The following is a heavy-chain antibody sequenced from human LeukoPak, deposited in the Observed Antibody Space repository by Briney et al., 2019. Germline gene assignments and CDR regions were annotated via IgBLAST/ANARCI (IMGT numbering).Heavy chain of an antibody. CDR2: ISGYNGNT. CDR1: GYTFTSYG. D-gene: IGHD1-1*01. Sequence: ASEKVSCKASGYTFTSYGITWVRHGPGQGHELMSWISGYNGNTNYAQNLQGRVTMTTDTSTSTAYMVLKSLRSDDTAVYYCARVNIDWRVYYFYYWGQGTLVTVSS. V-gene: IGHV1-18*01. CDR3: ARVNIDWRVYYFYY. J-gene: IGHJ4*02.